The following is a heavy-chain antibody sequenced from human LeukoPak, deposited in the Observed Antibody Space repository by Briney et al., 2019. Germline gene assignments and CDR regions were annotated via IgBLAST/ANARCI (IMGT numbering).Heavy chain of an antibody. Sequence: SETLSLTCTVSGGSISSYYWSWIRQHPGKGLEWIGYIYYSGSTYYNPSLKSRVTISVDTSKNQFSLKLSSVTAADTAVYYCARYGYYYDSSGYYFTHYWGQGTLVTVSS. CDR1: GGSISSYY. CDR3: ARYGYYYDSSGYYFTHY. D-gene: IGHD3-22*01. J-gene: IGHJ4*02. V-gene: IGHV4-59*06. CDR2: IYYSGST.